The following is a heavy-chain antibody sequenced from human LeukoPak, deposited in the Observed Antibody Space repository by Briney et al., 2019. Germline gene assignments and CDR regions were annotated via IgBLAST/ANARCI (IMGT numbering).Heavy chain of an antibody. V-gene: IGHV4-4*07. CDR1: GGSISSYH. Sequence: SETLSLTCTVSGGSISSYHWSWIRQPAGKGLEWIGSIYHSGSTYYNPSLESRVTISVDTSKNQFSLKLSSVTAADTAVYYCARDWWVSSWYYYPTDYYYYMDVWGKGTTVTVSS. D-gene: IGHD6-13*01. CDR3: ARDWWVSSWYYYPTDYYYYMDV. CDR2: IYHSGST. J-gene: IGHJ6*03.